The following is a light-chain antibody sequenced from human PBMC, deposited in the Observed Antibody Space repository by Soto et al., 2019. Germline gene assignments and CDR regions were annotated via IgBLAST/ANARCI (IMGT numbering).Light chain of an antibody. CDR3: QQTYSAPQPT. J-gene: IGKJ4*01. CDR2: AAY. Sequence: DIQMTQSPSSLSASVGDRVTITCRASQTISRSLNWYQQKPGKAPKLLIYAAYNLHSGVPSRFSGSGSGTDFTLTITSLHPEDFATYYCQQTYSAPQPTFGGGTKVDI. V-gene: IGKV1-39*01. CDR1: QTISRS.